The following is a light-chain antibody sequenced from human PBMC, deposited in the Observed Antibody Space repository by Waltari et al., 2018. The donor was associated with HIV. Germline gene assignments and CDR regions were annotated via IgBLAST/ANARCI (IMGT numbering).Light chain of an antibody. CDR1: SSDDGCYNS. Sequence: QFAMARPARVSASPEQSITISCTGTSSDDGCYNSVSWYQQHPGKAPKLMIYEVSNRPSGVSNRFSGSKSGNTASLTISGRQAEDEADYYCSSYTSSSTLEVVFGGGTKLTVL. CDR2: EVS. J-gene: IGLJ2*01. V-gene: IGLV2-14*01. CDR3: SSYTSSSTLEVV.